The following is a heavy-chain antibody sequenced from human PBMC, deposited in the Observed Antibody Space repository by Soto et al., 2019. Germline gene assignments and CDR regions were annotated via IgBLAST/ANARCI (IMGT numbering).Heavy chain of an antibody. CDR1: GFSLSTSGVG. D-gene: IGHD6-13*01. J-gene: IGHJ4*02. V-gene: IGHV2-5*01. CDR3: AHMWPPRAAAGNRYYFDS. CDR2: VYWNDDK. Sequence: QITLKESGPTLVKPTQTLTLTCTFSGFSLSTSGVGVGWIRQPPGKALEWLALVYWNDDKRYSPSLKSRLTITKDTSKNQLVLTMTNMDPVDTATYYCAHMWPPRAAAGNRYYFDSWGQGTLVTVSS.